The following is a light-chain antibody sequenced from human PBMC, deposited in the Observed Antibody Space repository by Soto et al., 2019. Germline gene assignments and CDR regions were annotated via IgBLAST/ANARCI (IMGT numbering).Light chain of an antibody. V-gene: IGKV3D-15*01. Sequence: VVTPSPVTLNISPRERTTLSCRASQSLRVLLSWYQQKPGQAPMLLIYDAYNRATGIPPRFSGSGSGTEFTLTISSLQSEDFAVYHCQQYNNWPAITFGQGTRLEV. CDR3: QQYNNWPAIT. CDR2: DAY. CDR1: QSLRVL. J-gene: IGKJ5*01.